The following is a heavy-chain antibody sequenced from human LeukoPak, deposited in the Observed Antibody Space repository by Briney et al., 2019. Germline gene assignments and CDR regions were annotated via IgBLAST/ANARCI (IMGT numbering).Heavy chain of an antibody. CDR3: ARDPYCSSTRCYVGI. CDR2: IHYSGST. D-gene: IGHD2-2*01. V-gene: IGHV4-59*01. J-gene: IGHJ4*02. CDR1: GGSISSYY. Sequence: SETLSLTCTVSGGSISSYYWSWIRQPPGKGLEWIGYIHYSGSTNYNPSLKSRVTISVDTSKNQFSLKLSSVTAADTAVYYCARDPYCSSTRCYVGIWGQGTLVTVSS.